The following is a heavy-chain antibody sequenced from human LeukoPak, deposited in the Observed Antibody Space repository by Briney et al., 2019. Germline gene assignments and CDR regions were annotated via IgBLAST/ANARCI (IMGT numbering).Heavy chain of an antibody. CDR3: ARGDCGGDCLEAFDI. D-gene: IGHD2-21*02. Sequence: GGSLRLSCAASGFTFSSYSMNWVRQAPGKAPEWVSYISSSSSTIYYADSVKGRFTISRDNAKNSLYLQMNSLRDEDTAVYYCARGDCGGDCLEAFDIWGQGTMVTVSS. V-gene: IGHV3-48*02. CDR2: ISSSSSTI. CDR1: GFTFSSYS. J-gene: IGHJ3*02.